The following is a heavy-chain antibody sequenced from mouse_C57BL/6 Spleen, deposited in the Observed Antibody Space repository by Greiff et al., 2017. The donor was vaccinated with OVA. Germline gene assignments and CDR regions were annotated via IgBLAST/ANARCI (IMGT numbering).Heavy chain of an antibody. CDR3: ASWPFDD. CDR1: GYTFTSYW. V-gene: IGHV1-50*01. Sequence: QVQLQQPGAELVKPGASVKLSCKASGYTFTSYWMQWVKQRPGQGLEWIGEIDPSDSYTNYNQKFKGKATLTVDTSSSTAYMQLSSLTSEDSAVYYCASWPFDDWGQGTTRTVSS. CDR2: IDPSDSYT. J-gene: IGHJ2*01.